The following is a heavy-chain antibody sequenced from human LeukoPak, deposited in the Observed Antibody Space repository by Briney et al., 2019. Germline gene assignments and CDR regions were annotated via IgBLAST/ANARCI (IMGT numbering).Heavy chain of an antibody. J-gene: IGHJ6*02. V-gene: IGHV1-69*13. CDR3: AVGYCSSTSCYTGIRPYYYGMDV. D-gene: IGHD2-2*02. Sequence: GASVTVSCKASGGTFSSYAISWVRQAPGQGLEWMGGIIPIFGTANYAQKFQGRVTITADESTSTAYMELSSLRSEDTAVYYCAVGYCSSTSCYTGIRPYYYGMDVWGQGTTVTVSS. CDR2: IIPIFGTA. CDR1: GGTFSSYA.